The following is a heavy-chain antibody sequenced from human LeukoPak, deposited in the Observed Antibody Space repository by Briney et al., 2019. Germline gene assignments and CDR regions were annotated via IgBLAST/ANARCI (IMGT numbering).Heavy chain of an antibody. CDR3: ATGSDGRYYFDY. CDR2: FDPEDGET. D-gene: IGHD3-10*01. J-gene: IGHJ4*02. Sequence: ASVKVSCKVSRYTLTELSMHWVRQAPGKGLEWMGGFDPEDGETIYAQKFQGRVTMTEDTSTDTAYMELSSLRSEDTAVYYCATGSDGRYYFDYWGQGTLVTVSS. CDR1: RYTLTELS. V-gene: IGHV1-24*01.